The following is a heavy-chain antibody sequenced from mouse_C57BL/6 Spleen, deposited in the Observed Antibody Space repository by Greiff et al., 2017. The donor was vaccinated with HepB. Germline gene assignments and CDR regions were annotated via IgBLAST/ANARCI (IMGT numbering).Heavy chain of an antibody. D-gene: IGHD4-1*01. V-gene: IGHV1-82*01. CDR3: AREELGRRYFDV. CDR2: IYPGDGDT. CDR1: GYAFSSSW. Sequence: VKLQESGPELVKPGASVKISCKASGYAFSSSWMNWVKQRPGKGLEWIGRIYPGDGDTNYNGKFKGKATLTADKSSSTAYMQLSSLTSEDSAVYFCAREELGRRYFDVWGTGTTVTVSS. J-gene: IGHJ1*03.